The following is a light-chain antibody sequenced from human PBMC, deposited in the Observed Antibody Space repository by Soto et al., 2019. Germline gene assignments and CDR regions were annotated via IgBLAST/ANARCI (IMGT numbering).Light chain of an antibody. J-gene: IGKJ1*01. CDR1: QSVSSSY. Sequence: EIVLTQSPGTLSLSPGERATLSCRASQSVSSSYLAWYQQEPGQAPRLLIYDTSSRATGVPDRYSASGSGTDFTLTISRLEPEDFAVYYCQQYGSSSWTFGQGTKVDIK. CDR3: QQYGSSSWT. CDR2: DTS. V-gene: IGKV3-20*01.